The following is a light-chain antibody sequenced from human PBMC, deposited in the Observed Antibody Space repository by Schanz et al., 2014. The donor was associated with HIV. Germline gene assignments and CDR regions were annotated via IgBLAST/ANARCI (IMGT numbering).Light chain of an antibody. Sequence: DIQMTQSPSTLSASVGDRVTITCRASQNIGNWLAWYQQKPGKAPNLLIYQASVLKTGVPSRFSGSRSGTEFTLTISSLQPDDFATYYCLQDYSHPNTFGQGTKLEI. CDR3: LQDYSHPNT. V-gene: IGKV1-5*03. CDR1: QNIGNW. CDR2: QAS. J-gene: IGKJ2*01.